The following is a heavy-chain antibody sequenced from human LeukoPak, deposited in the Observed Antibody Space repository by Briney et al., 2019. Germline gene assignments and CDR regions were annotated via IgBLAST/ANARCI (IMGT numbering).Heavy chain of an antibody. CDR3: ARSGRIGYCSGGSCYFRN. CDR1: GGSFSGYY. D-gene: IGHD2-15*01. J-gene: IGHJ4*02. CDR2: INHSGST. Sequence: PSETLSLTCAVSGGSFSGYYWSWIRQPPGKGLEWIGEINHSGSTNYNPSLKSRVTISVDTSKNQFSLKLSSVTAAGTAVYYCARSGRIGYCSGGSCYFRNWGQGTLVTVSS. V-gene: IGHV4-34*01.